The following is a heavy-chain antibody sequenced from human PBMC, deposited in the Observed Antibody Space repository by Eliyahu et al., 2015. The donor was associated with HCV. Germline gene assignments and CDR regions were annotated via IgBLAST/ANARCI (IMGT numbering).Heavy chain of an antibody. CDR3: ARVVVVGAFYFDY. D-gene: IGHD2-15*01. J-gene: IGHJ4*02. V-gene: IGHV1-18*01. CDR2: ISSYNGNT. CDR1: GYNFLGFG. Sequence: QVQLVQSGAELKKPRASVKVSCKTSGYNFLGFGVSWVRQAPGEGLELMGWISSYNGNTNYAQRLQGRVTMTTDTSTNTAYLELRSLRSDDTAIYYCARVVVVGAFYFDYWGQGTLVTVSS.